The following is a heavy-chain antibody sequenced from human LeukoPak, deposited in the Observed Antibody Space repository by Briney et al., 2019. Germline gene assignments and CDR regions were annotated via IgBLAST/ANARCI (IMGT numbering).Heavy chain of an antibody. J-gene: IGHJ4*02. Sequence: GGSLRLSCAASGFTFSSYEMNWVRQAPGRGLEWLSYISRSAGTIYYADSVKGRFTISRDNSKNTLYLQMNSLRAEDTAVYYCAKDGRYYDSSGYYWSYFDYWGQGTLVTVSS. D-gene: IGHD3-22*01. CDR2: ISRSAGTI. V-gene: IGHV3-48*03. CDR1: GFTFSSYE. CDR3: AKDGRYYDSSGYYWSYFDY.